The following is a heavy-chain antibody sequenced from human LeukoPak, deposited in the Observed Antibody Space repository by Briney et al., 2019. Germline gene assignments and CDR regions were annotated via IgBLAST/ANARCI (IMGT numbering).Heavy chain of an antibody. CDR3: ARELAEGFDY. D-gene: IGHD6-25*01. CDR2: ISTSSRYI. CDR1: GFTFSTYI. J-gene: IGHJ4*02. Sequence: GGSLRLSCAASGFTFSTYIMNWARQAQGKGWGWDSSISTSSRYIYDADSVKGRFTISRDNAKNSLYLQMNSLRVADTAVYYCARELAEGFDYWGQGTLVTVSS. V-gene: IGHV3-21*01.